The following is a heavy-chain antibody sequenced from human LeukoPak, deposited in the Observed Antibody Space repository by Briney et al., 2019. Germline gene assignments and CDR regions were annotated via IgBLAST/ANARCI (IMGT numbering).Heavy chain of an antibody. CDR2: IKQDGSEA. CDR3: ARFGYCSSTSCPLMPHDY. J-gene: IGHJ4*02. CDR1: GFTFSSYW. D-gene: IGHD2-2*03. Sequence: GGSLRLSCAASGFTFSSYWMTWVRQAPGKGLEWVANIKQDGSEAYYVDSVKGRFTVSRDNSKNTLYLQMNSLRAEDTAVYYCARFGYCSSTSCPLMPHDYWGQGTLVTVSS. V-gene: IGHV3-7*01.